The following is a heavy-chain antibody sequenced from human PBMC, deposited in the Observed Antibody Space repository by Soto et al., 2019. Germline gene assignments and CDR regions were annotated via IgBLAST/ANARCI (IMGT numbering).Heavy chain of an antibody. CDR3: ARDLWGYCGADCYPLDV. J-gene: IGHJ6*02. CDR2: MYNTGST. V-gene: IGHV4-59*01. Sequence: QVRLQESGPGLVKPSETLSLTCTVSGGSISSYYWSWIRQPPGKGLEWIGYMYNTGSTIYNPSLNSRVPMSVDTSKNQFSLKLNSVTAADTAVYYCARDLWGYCGADCYPLDVWGQGTTVTVSS. CDR1: GGSISSYY. D-gene: IGHD2-21*02.